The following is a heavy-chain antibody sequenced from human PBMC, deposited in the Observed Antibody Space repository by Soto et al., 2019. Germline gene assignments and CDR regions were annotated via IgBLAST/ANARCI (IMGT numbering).Heavy chain of an antibody. D-gene: IGHD5-12*01. CDR2: IWYDGSNK. J-gene: IGHJ4*02. CDR1: GFNFRNYG. Sequence: PGGSLRLSCAASGFNFRNYGMHWVRQAPGKGLEWVAIIWYDGSNKYYADSVKGRFSISRDNSKNTLYLQIDSLRAEETALYYCARLYTWIMDYWGQGTMVTVSS. V-gene: IGHV3-33*01. CDR3: ARLYTWIMDY.